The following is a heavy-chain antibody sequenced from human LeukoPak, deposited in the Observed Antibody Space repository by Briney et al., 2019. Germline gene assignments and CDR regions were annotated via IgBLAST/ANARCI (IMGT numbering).Heavy chain of an antibody. Sequence: ASVKVSCKASGYTFTGYYMHWVRQAPGQGLEWMGRINPNSGGTNYAQKFQGRVTMTRDTSIGTAYMELSRLRSDDTAVYYCASWGERGYNYCFWGQGTLVTVSS. V-gene: IGHV1-2*06. D-gene: IGHD5-24*01. CDR1: GYTFTGYY. CDR2: INPNSGGT. CDR3: ASWGERGYNYCF. J-gene: IGHJ4*02.